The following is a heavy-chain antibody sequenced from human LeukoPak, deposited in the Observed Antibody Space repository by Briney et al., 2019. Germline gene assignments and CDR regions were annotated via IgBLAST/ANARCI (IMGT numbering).Heavy chain of an antibody. V-gene: IGHV4-59*01. J-gene: IGHJ4*02. CDR2: IYYSGSSGST. Sequence: SETLSPTCTVSGGSISSYYWNWIRQPPGKGLEWIGYIYYSGSSGSTNYNPSLRGRVTTSADTSKNQFSLKMTSVTAADTAVYYCAGGGDGYQTRFDYWGQGTLLTVSS. D-gene: IGHD5-24*01. CDR1: GGSISSYY. CDR3: AGGGDGYQTRFDY.